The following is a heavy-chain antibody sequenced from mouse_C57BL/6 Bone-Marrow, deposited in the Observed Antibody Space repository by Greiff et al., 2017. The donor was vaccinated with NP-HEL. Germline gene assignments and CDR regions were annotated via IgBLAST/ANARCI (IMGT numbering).Heavy chain of an antibody. D-gene: IGHD1-1*01. CDR3: AREEAIYYGSSYGWFAY. V-gene: IGHV1-64*01. Sequence: QVQLQQPGAELVKPGASVKLSCKASGYTFTSYWMYWVKQRPGQGLEWIGMIHPNSGSTNYNEKFKSKATLTVDKSSSTAYMQLSSLTSEDSAVYYCAREEAIYYGSSYGWFAYWGQGTLVTVSA. CDR2: IHPNSGST. CDR1: GYTFTSYW. J-gene: IGHJ3*01.